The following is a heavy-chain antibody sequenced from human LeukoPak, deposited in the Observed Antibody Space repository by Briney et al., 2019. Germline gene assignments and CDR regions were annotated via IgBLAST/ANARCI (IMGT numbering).Heavy chain of an antibody. D-gene: IGHD3-3*01. Sequence: PSETLSLTCAVYGGFFSGYYWSWIRQPPGKGLEWIGEINHSGSTNYNPSLKSRVTISVDTSKNQFSLKLSSVTAADTAVYYCARGGVQYYDFWGGPGYYYYMDVWGKGTTVTVSS. CDR2: INHSGST. V-gene: IGHV4-34*01. CDR1: GGFFSGYY. CDR3: ARGGVQYYDFWGGPGYYYYMDV. J-gene: IGHJ6*03.